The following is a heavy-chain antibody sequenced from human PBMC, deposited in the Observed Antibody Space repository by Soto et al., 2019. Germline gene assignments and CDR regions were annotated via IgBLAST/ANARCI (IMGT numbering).Heavy chain of an antibody. J-gene: IGHJ3*02. V-gene: IGHV3-30*18. CDR2: ISFDGTYE. D-gene: IGHD6-19*01. CDR1: GFTFSSHG. CDR3: AKPRGSGWYRYDAFDI. Sequence: QVQLVESGGGVVQPGRSLRLSCAASGFTFSSHGMHWVRQAPGKGLECVAVISFDGTYEYYADSVKGRFTISRDSSKNTLYRQMNSLRAEDTAVYYCAKPRGSGWYRYDAFDIWGQGTMVTVSS.